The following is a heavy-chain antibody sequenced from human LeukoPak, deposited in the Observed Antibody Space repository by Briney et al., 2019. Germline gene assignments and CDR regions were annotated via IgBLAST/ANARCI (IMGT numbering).Heavy chain of an antibody. D-gene: IGHD4-23*01. CDR1: GFTVSGNY. CDR2: IYSGGTT. J-gene: IGHJ4*02. Sequence: GGSLRLSCAVSGFTVSGNYMSWVRQAPGKGLEWVSLIYSGGTTYYADSVKGRFTISRDNSKNTLYLQMNSLRAEDTAVYYCARRAGGYSHPYDYCGQGILVTVSS. V-gene: IGHV3-53*01. CDR3: ARRAGGYSHPYDY.